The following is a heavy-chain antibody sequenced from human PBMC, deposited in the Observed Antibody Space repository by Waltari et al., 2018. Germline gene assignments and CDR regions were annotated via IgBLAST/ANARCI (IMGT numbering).Heavy chain of an antibody. D-gene: IGHD6-13*01. CDR3: AKDLGSYSSSSFEY. V-gene: IGHV3-30*18. CDR2: ISDDGSNE. J-gene: IGHJ4*02. CDR1: GFTFGSYG. Sequence: QVQVVESGGGVVQPGRSLRLSCAASGFTFGSYGMHWVRQAPGKGLGWVAVISDDGSNESYLDSVKGRFTISRDNSKNTLYLQMNSLRVEDTAVYHCAKDLGSYSSSSFEYWGQGTLVTVSS.